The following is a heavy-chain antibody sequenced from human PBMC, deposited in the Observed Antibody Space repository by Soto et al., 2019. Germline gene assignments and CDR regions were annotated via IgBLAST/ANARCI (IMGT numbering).Heavy chain of an antibody. CDR1: GYSISSGYY. V-gene: IGHV4-38-2*02. D-gene: IGHD4-17*01. CDR3: ARAYGGHSGWGQRIDP. Sequence: PSETLSLTCTVSGYSISSGYYWCCIRQTPGRGLEWIGRISHSGTSFYNPSLSSRVTISMDTSNNHFSLKLNSLTATDTAVYYGARAYGGHSGWGQRIDPWGQGTLVTVSS. J-gene: IGHJ5*02. CDR2: ISHSGTS.